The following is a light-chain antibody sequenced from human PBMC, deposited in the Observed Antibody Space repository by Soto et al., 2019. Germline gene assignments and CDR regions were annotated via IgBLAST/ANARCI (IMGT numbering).Light chain of an antibody. J-gene: IGLJ1*01. V-gene: IGLV1-47*01. CDR1: SSNIGSNY. CDR2: RNN. CDR3: AAWDDSLSGLYV. Sequence: QSVLTQLPSASETPGQRVTISCSGSSSNIGSNYVYWYQQLPGTAPKLLIYRNNQRPSGVPDRFSGSKSGTSASLAISGLQSEDEADYYCAAWDDSLSGLYVFGTGTKVTVL.